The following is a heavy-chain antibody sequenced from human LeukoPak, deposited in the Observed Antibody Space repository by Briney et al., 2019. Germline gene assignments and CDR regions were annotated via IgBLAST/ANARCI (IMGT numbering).Heavy chain of an antibody. CDR3: AKDLFNDLLTGYLDY. Sequence: GGSLRLSCAGSGFTPSNCAISWVRQAPGKGLEWVSGISGSGGSTYYADSVKGRFTISRDNSKNTLYLQMNSLRAEDTAEYYCAKDLFNDLLTGYLDYWGQGTLVTVSS. J-gene: IGHJ4*02. V-gene: IGHV3-23*01. CDR2: ISGSGGST. D-gene: IGHD3-9*01. CDR1: GFTPSNCA.